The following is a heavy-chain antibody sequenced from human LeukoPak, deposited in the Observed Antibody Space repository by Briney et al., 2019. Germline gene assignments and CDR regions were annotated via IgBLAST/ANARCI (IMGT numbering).Heavy chain of an antibody. V-gene: IGHV3-9*01. J-gene: IGHJ4*02. D-gene: IGHD5-12*01. CDR1: GFTFDDYA. CDR3: AKAASYDQTSQYYFDY. Sequence: GGSLRLSCAASGFTFDDYAMHWVRQAPRKGLEWVSGISWNSGSIGYADSVKGRFTISRDNAKNSLYLQMNSLRAEDTALYYCAKAASYDQTSQYYFDYWGQGTLVTVSS. CDR2: ISWNSGSI.